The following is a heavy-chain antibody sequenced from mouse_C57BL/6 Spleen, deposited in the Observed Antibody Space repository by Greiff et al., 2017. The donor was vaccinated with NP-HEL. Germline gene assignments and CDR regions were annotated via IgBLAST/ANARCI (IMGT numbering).Heavy chain of an antibody. J-gene: IGHJ1*03. CDR1: GYTFTSYW. CDR3: ANIYYGNSYWYFDV. Sequence: QVQLQQPGAELVKPGASVKMSCKASGYTFTSYWITWVKQRPGQGLEWIGDIYPGSGSTNYNEKFKSKATLTVDTSSSTAYMQLSSLTSEDSAVYYCANIYYGNSYWYFDVWGTGTTVTVSS. V-gene: IGHV1-55*01. CDR2: IYPGSGST. D-gene: IGHD2-1*01.